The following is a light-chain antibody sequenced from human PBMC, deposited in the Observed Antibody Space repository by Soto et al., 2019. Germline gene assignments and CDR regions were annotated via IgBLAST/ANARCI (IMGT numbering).Light chain of an antibody. Sequence: EIVMTQSPATLSVSPGERATLSCRASQSVSSNLAWYRQKPGQAPRLLIYGASTRATGIPATFSGSGSGTEFTLTISSLQSEDFAVYYCQQYYNWPRTFGQGTKVEIK. CDR2: GAS. J-gene: IGKJ1*01. V-gene: IGKV3-15*01. CDR1: QSVSSN. CDR3: QQYYNWPRT.